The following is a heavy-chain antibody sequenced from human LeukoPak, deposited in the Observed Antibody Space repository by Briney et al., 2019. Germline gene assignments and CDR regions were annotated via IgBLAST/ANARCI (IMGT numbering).Heavy chain of an antibody. D-gene: IGHD5-24*01. CDR2: IYYSGST. CDR1: GYSISSGYY. CDR3: AKDDNWLQFES. J-gene: IGHJ5*01. V-gene: IGHV4-38-2*02. Sequence: SETLSLTCTVSGYSISSGYYWGWIRQPPGKGLEWIGSIYYSGSTYYNPSLKSRVTISVDTSKNQFSLKLSSVTAADTAVYYCAKDDNWLQFESWGQGTLVTVSS.